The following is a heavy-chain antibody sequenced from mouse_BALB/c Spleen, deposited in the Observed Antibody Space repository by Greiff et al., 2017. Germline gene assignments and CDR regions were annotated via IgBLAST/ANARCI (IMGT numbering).Heavy chain of an antibody. V-gene: IGHV1-4*01. J-gene: IGHJ3*01. CDR3: ARVGGYDYGLFAY. D-gene: IGHD2-4*01. CDR2: INPSSGYT. Sequence: QVQLKQSGAELARPGASVKMSCKASGYTFTSYTMHWVKQRPGQGLEWIGYINPSSGYTNYNQKFKDKATLTADKSSSTAYMQLSSLTSEDSPVYYCARVGGYDYGLFAYWGQGTLVTVSA. CDR1: GYTFTSYT.